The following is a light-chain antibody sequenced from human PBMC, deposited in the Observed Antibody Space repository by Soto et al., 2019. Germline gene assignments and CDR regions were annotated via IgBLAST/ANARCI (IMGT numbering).Light chain of an antibody. CDR3: LQDYSYPRT. Sequence: AIQMTQSPSSLSASVGDRVTITCRASQGVGTDLGWYQQKPGKAPKSLIFAASNLQAGVPSRFSGSGSGTDFTLTISSLQPEDFATYYCLQDYSYPRTFGQGTKVDIK. CDR2: AAS. V-gene: IGKV1-6*01. J-gene: IGKJ1*01. CDR1: QGVGTD.